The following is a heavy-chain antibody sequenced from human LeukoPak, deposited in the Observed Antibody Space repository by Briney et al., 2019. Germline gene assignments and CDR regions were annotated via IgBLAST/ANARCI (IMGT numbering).Heavy chain of an antibody. CDR1: GFTFSSYA. V-gene: IGHV3-23*01. Sequence: PGGSLRLSCAASGFTFSSYAMSWVRQAPGKGLEWVSAISGSGGSTYYADSVKGRFTVSRDNSKNTLYLQMNSLRAEDTAVYYCAKDHVVTTAFDYWGQGTLVTVSS. D-gene: IGHD2-21*02. CDR2: ISGSGGST. CDR3: AKDHVVTTAFDY. J-gene: IGHJ4*02.